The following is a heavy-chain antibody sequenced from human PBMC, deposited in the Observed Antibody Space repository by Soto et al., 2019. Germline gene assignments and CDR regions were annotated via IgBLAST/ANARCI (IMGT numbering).Heavy chain of an antibody. J-gene: IGHJ4*02. D-gene: IGHD5-12*01. CDR1: GYTFTSYY. CDR2: INPSGGST. CDR3: ARDSGYSGYDGGFLDY. V-gene: IGHV1-46*01. Sequence: QVQLVQSGAEVKKPGASVKVSCKASGYTFTSYYMHWVRQAPGQGLEWMGIINPSGGSTSYAQKFQGRATMTGDTSTSTVYMELSSLRSEDTAVYYWARDSGYSGYDGGFLDYWGQGTLVTVSS.